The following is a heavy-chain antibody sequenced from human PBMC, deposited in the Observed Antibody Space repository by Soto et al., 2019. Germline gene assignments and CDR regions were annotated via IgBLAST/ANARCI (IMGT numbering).Heavy chain of an antibody. Sequence: SGPTLVNPTQTLTLTCTFSGFSLSTSGVGVGWIRQPPGKALEWLALIYWNDDKCYSPSLKSRLTITKDTSKNQVVLTMTNMDPVDTATYYCSHLRIAAAGAEYFQHWGQGTLVTVSS. CDR1: GFSLSTSGVG. V-gene: IGHV2-5*01. J-gene: IGHJ1*01. CDR2: IYWNDDK. D-gene: IGHD6-13*01. CDR3: SHLRIAAAGAEYFQH.